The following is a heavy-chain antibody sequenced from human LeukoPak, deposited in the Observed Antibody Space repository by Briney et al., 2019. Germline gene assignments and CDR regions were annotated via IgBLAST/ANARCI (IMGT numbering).Heavy chain of an antibody. Sequence: ASVKVSCKASGYTFTSYGISWVRQAPGQGLEWMGWISAYNGNTNYAQKLQGRVTMTTDTSTNTAYMELRSLRSDDTAVYYCARDWPGAGTDAFDIWGQGTMVTVSS. CDR3: ARDWPGAGTDAFDI. J-gene: IGHJ3*02. D-gene: IGHD4-17*01. V-gene: IGHV1-18*01. CDR1: GYTFTSYG. CDR2: ISAYNGNT.